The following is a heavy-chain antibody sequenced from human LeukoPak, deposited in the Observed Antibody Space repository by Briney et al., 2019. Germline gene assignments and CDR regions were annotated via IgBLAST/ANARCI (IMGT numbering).Heavy chain of an antibody. CDR3: ARGALRSYDSSGYYDDAFDI. J-gene: IGHJ3*02. D-gene: IGHD3-22*01. CDR2: INPNSGGT. CDR1: GYTFTGYY. Sequence: ASVKVSCKASGYTFTGYYMHWVRRAPGQGLEWMGWINPNSGGTNYAQKFQGRVTMTRDTSISTAYMELSRLRSDDTAVYYCARGALRSYDSSGYYDDAFDIWGQGTMVTVSS. V-gene: IGHV1-2*02.